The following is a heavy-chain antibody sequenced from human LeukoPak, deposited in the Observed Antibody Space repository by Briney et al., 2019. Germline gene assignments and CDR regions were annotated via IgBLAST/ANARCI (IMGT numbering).Heavy chain of an antibody. J-gene: IGHJ2*01. CDR2: IFYTTST. Sequence: PSETLSLTCTVSGTSIGETDFYWGWLRQAPGKGLEWIANIFYTTSTDYNPSLKSRVTISVDTSKNQVSLNLRSVRAADTAVYYCVRRHGATAIHTDWYFDFWGRGVLVTVSS. D-gene: IGHD2-21*02. CDR3: VRRHGATAIHTDWYFDF. V-gene: IGHV4-39*01. CDR1: GTSIGETDFY.